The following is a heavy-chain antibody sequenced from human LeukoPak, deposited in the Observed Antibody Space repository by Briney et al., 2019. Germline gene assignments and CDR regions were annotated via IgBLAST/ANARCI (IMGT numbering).Heavy chain of an antibody. CDR3: AKAPGYSSGWYHD. CDR1: GFTFSSYA. CDR2: ISGSGGST. D-gene: IGHD6-19*01. V-gene: IGHV3-23*01. J-gene: IGHJ4*02. Sequence: PGGSLRLSCAASGFTFSSYAMSWVRQAPGKGLEWVSAISGSGGSTYYADSVKGRFTISRDNSKNTPYLQMNSLRAEDTAVYYCAKAPGYSSGWYHDWGQGTLVTVSS.